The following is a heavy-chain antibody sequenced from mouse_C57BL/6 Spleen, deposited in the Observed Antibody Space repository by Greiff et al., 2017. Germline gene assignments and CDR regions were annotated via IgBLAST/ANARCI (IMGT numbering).Heavy chain of an antibody. D-gene: IGHD2-3*01. Sequence: VQLQQSGAELAKPGASVKLSCKASGYTFTSYWMHWVKQRPGQGLEWIGYINPSSGYTKYNQKFKDKDTLTADNSSSTAYMQLSSLTYEDSAVYYCARSDGYPYAMDYWGQGTSVTVSS. J-gene: IGHJ4*01. CDR2: INPSSGYT. CDR3: ARSDGYPYAMDY. V-gene: IGHV1-7*01. CDR1: GYTFTSYW.